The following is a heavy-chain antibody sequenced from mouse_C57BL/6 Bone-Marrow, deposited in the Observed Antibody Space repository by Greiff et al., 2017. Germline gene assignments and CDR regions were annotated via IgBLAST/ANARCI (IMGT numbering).Heavy chain of an antibody. J-gene: IGHJ3*01. D-gene: IGHD2-4*01. CDR2: ISSGGSYT. CDR1: GFTFSSYG. CDR3: ARPRMITRHFDY. V-gene: IGHV5-6*02. Sequence: EVKLVESGGDLVKPGGSLKLSCAASGFTFSSYGMSWVRQTPDKRLEWVATISSGGSYTNYPDSVKGRFTMSGDNANNTLYLQMSSLTSEDTAMYYCARPRMITRHFDYWGKGTMVTVSA.